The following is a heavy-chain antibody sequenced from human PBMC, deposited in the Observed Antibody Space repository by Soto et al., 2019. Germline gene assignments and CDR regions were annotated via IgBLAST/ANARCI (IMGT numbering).Heavy chain of an antibody. CDR2: ISGSGGST. CDR1: GFTFSSYA. J-gene: IGHJ6*02. CDR3: AKDQATMVRQTAGYYYGMDV. D-gene: IGHD3-10*01. Sequence: GESLKISCAASGFTFSSYAMSWVRQAPGKGLEWVSAISGSGGSTYYADSVKGRFTISRDNSKNTLYLQMNSLRAEDTAVYYCAKDQATMVRQTAGYYYGMDVWGQGTTVTVSS. V-gene: IGHV3-23*01.